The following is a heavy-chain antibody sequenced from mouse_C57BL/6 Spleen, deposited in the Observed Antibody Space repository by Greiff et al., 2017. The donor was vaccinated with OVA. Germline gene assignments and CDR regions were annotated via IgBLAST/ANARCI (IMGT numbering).Heavy chain of an antibody. CDR1: GYTFTSYW. CDR3: ARRYDYFWYFDV. V-gene: IGHV1-55*01. CDR2: IYPGSGST. J-gene: IGHJ1*03. D-gene: IGHD2-4*01. Sequence: QVQLQQPGAELVKPGASVKMSCKASGYTFTSYWITWVKQRPGQGLEWIGDIYPGSGSTNYNEKFKSKATLTVDKSSSTAYMQLSSLTSEDSAVYYCARRYDYFWYFDVWGTGTTVTVSS.